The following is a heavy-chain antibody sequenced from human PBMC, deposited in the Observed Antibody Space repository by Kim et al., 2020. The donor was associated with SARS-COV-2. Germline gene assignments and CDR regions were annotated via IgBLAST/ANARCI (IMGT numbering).Heavy chain of an antibody. J-gene: IGHJ4*02. Sequence: LKSRVTISVDTSKNQFSLKLSSVTAADTAVYYCARDLPRFYDSSGYVFDYWGQGTLVTVSS. CDR3: ARDLPRFYDSSGYVFDY. V-gene: IGHV4-39*07. D-gene: IGHD3-22*01.